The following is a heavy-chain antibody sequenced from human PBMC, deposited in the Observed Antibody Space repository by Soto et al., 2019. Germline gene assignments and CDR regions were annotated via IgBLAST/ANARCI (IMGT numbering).Heavy chain of an antibody. J-gene: IGHJ5*02. D-gene: IGHD6-13*01. CDR1: GFTFSSDS. CDR2: MSSSSSYI. Sequence: EVQLVESGGGLVKPGGSLRLSCAASGFTFSSDSMNWVRPAPGKGLEWVSSMSSSSSYIYYADSVKGRFTISRDNAKNSLYLQMNSLRAEDTAVYYCARERIAARHWFDPWGQGTLVTVSS. CDR3: ARERIAARHWFDP. V-gene: IGHV3-21*01.